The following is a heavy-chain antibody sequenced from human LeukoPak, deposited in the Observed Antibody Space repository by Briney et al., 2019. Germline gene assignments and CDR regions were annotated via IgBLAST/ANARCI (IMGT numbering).Heavy chain of an antibody. D-gene: IGHD1-7*01. CDR3: AHSVSDRHNWNYGAFDY. CDR1: GFSLSTSGVG. CDR2: IYWNDDK. V-gene: IGHV2-5*01. Sequence: SGPTLVNPTQTLTLTCTFSGFSLSTSGVGAGWIRQPPGKALEWLALIYWNDDKRYSPSLKSRLTITTDTSKNQVVLTMTNMDPVDTATYYCAHSVSDRHNWNYGAFDYWGQGTLVTVSS. J-gene: IGHJ4*02.